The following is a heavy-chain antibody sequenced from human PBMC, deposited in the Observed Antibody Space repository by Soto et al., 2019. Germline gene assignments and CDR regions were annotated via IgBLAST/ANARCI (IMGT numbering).Heavy chain of an antibody. V-gene: IGHV3-30*18. CDR2: ISYDGSNK. J-gene: IGHJ4*02. CDR3: AKEKEYYYDSNPLDY. CDR1: GFTFSSYG. Sequence: GGSLRLSCAASGFTFSSYGMHWVRQAPGKGLEWVAVISYDGSNKYYADSVKGRFTISRDNSKNTLYLQMNSLRAEDTAVYYCAKEKEYYYDSNPLDYWGQGTLVTVSS. D-gene: IGHD3-22*01.